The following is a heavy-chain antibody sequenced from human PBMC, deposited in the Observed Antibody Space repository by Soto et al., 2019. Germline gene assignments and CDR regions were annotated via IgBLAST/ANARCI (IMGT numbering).Heavy chain of an antibody. CDR3: AREPTMITFGGVIVPFDP. D-gene: IGHD3-16*02. V-gene: IGHV1-69*04. CDR1: GGTFSSYP. J-gene: IGHJ5*02. Sequence: QVQLVQSGAEVKKPGSSVKVSCKASGGTFSSYPISWVRQAPGQGLEWMGRIIPILGIANYAQKFQGRVTITADKSTSTAYMELSSLRSEDTAVYYCAREPTMITFGGVIVPFDPWGQGTLVTVSS. CDR2: IIPILGIA.